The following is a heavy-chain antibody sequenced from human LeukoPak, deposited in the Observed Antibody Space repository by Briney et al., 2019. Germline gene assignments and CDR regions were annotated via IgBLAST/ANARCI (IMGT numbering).Heavy chain of an antibody. CDR2: INHSGST. CDR3: ARCYDGDPPDY. J-gene: IGHJ4*02. CDR1: GGSFSGYY. D-gene: IGHD4-17*01. Sequence: PSETLSLTCAVYGGSFSGYYWSWIRQPPGKGLEWIGEINHSGSTNYNPSLKSRVTISVDTSKNQFSLKLSSVTAADTAVYYCARCYDGDPPDYWGQGTLVTVSS. V-gene: IGHV4-34*01.